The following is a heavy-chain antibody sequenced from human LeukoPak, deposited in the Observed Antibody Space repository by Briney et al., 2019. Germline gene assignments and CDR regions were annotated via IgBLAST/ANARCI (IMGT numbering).Heavy chain of an antibody. D-gene: IGHD6-13*01. CDR2: FVRGST. CDR3: TRAAPYGTSWYGKNDY. CDR1: GFTFSSYA. V-gene: IGHV3-23*01. Sequence: GGSLRLSCAASGFTFSSYAMSWVRQAPGKGLEWVSTFVRGSTYYADTVQGRFTISRDSSKNTLYLQMNSLRADDTALYFCTRAAPYGTSWYGKNDYWGQGTLVAVSS. J-gene: IGHJ4*02.